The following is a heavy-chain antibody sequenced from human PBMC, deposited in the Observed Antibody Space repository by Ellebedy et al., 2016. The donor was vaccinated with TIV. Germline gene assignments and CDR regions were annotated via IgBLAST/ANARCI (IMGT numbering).Heavy chain of an antibody. V-gene: IGHV3-30*02. D-gene: IGHD2/OR15-2a*01. J-gene: IGHJ4*02. CDR3: AKDAGSEDYYPFLSFYYDL. CDR2: IWYDGSNE. Sequence: GESLKISXAASGFTFSFYGMHWVRQAPGEGLEWVAVIWYDGSNEYYADSVKGRFTISRDNSKNTVYLQMNSLRVEDTAVYYCAKDAGSEDYYPFLSFYYDLWGQGALVTVSS. CDR1: GFTFSFYG.